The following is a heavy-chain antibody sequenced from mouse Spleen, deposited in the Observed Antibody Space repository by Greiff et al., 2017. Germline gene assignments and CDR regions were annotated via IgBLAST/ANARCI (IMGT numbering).Heavy chain of an antibody. J-gene: IGHJ4*01. CDR3: ARRGLPRYYAMDY. CDR1: GYTFTSYW. CDR2: IHPNSGST. V-gene: IGHV1-64*01. D-gene: IGHD2-1*01. Sequence: QVQLKQPGAELVKPGASVKLSCKASGYTFTSYWMHWVKQRPGQGLEWIGMIHPNSGSTNYNEKFKSKATLTVDKSSSTAYMQLSSLTSEDSAVYYCARRGLPRYYAMDYWGQGTSVTVSS.